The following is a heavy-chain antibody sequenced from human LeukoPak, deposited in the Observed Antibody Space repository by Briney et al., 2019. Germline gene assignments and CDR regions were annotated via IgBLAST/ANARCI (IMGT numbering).Heavy chain of an antibody. D-gene: IGHD2-2*01. Sequence: GGSLRLSCAASGFTVSSNYMNWVRQAPGKGLEWVSVIYGGGNIYYADSVKGRFTISRDIFTDTLWLQMDSLRTEDTAVYYCAKGPLRGTAAAIDYWGQGTLVTVSS. V-gene: IGHV3-53*05. J-gene: IGHJ4*02. CDR3: AKGPLRGTAAAIDY. CDR2: IYGGGNI. CDR1: GFTVSSNY.